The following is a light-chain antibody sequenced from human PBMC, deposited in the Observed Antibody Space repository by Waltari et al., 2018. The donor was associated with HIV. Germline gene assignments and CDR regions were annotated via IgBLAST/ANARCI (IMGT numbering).Light chain of an antibody. CDR1: RSNIGEGYH. CDR3: QSYDRSLSGGV. J-gene: IGLJ7*01. CDR2: GNT. Sequence: QSVLTQPPSVSGAPGQTVTISCTGSRSNIGEGYHIHWYQHLPGRAPKLLIYGNTNRPSGVPDRFSGSQSGTSASLVITGLQAEDEADYYCQSYDRSLSGGVFGGGTRLTVL. V-gene: IGLV1-40*01.